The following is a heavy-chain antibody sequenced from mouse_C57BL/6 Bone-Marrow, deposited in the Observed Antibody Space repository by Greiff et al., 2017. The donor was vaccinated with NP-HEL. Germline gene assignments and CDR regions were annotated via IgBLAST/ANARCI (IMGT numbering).Heavy chain of an antibody. V-gene: IGHV5-17*01. Sequence: EVMLVESGGGLVKPGGSLKLSCAASGFTFSDYGMHWVRQAPEKGLEWVAYISSGSSTIYYADTVKGRFTISRDNAKNTLFLRMTSLRSEDTAMYYCARGGYYDWYFDVWGTGTTVTVSS. CDR2: ISSGSSTI. D-gene: IGHD2-3*01. CDR3: ARGGYYDWYFDV. CDR1: GFTFSDYG. J-gene: IGHJ1*03.